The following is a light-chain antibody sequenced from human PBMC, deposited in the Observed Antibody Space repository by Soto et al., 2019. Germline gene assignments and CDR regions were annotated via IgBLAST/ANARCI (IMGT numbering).Light chain of an antibody. V-gene: IGKV3-20*01. CDR1: QSVSNNY. CDR3: QQYGSSGT. J-gene: IGKJ1*01. CDR2: GAS. Sequence: ETVLTQSPGTLSLSPRERTTLSCRASQSVSNNYLAWYQQKPGQAPRLLIYGASNRATGIPDRFSGSGSGTDFTLTISRLEPEDFAVYYCQQYGSSGTFGQGTEVDI.